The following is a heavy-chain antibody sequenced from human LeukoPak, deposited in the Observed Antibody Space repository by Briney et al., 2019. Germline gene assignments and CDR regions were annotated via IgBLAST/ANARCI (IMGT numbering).Heavy chain of an antibody. CDR1: GGSISSYY. V-gene: IGHV4-4*07. Sequence: SETLSLTCTVSGGSISSYYWSWVRQPAGKGLEWIGRIYTSGSTNYNPSLKSRVTMSVDTSKNQFSLKLSSVTAADTAVYYCARLLDRNYEGGAFDPWGQGTLVTVSS. D-gene: IGHD1-14*01. J-gene: IGHJ5*02. CDR2: IYTSGST. CDR3: ARLLDRNYEGGAFDP.